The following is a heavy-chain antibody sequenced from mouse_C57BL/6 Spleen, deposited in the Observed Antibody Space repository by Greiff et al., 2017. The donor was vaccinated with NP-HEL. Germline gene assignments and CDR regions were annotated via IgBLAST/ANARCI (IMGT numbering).Heavy chain of an antibody. J-gene: IGHJ4*01. D-gene: IGHD2-14*01. Sequence: QVQLKESGPELVKPGASVKISCKASGYAFSSSWMNWVKQRPGKGLEWIGRIYPGDGDTNYNGKFKGKATLTADKSSSTAYMQLSSLTSEDFAVYFCAREGVRDYYAMDYWGQGTSVTVSS. CDR1: GYAFSSSW. CDR3: AREGVRDYYAMDY. V-gene: IGHV1-82*01. CDR2: IYPGDGDT.